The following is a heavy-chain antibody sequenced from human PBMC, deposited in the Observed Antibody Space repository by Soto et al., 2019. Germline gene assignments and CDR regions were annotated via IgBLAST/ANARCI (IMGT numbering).Heavy chain of an antibody. J-gene: IGHJ3*02. CDR2: ILVGGST. Sequence: GGSLRLSCAVSGFICSSYDMSWVRQAPGKGLEWVSTILVGGSTHYEDSVKGRFTISRDTSKNTVYLQMNSLTAGDTAVYYCAKETATGGGAFEISGRGTLVTV. CDR1: GFICSSYD. CDR3: AKETATGGGAFEI. V-gene: IGHV3-23*01. D-gene: IGHD2-8*02.